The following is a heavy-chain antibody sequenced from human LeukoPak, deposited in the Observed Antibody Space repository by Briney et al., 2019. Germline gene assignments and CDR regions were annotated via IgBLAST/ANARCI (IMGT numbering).Heavy chain of an antibody. J-gene: IGHJ4*02. CDR2: IYYSGST. CDR3: ARDSRGFDY. D-gene: IGHD6-13*01. CDR1: GGSISSYY. V-gene: IGHV4-59*01. Sequence: SETLSLTCTVSGGSISSYYWSWIRQPPGKGLEWIGYIYYSGSTNYNPSLTSRGTISVDTSKNQFSLKLSSVTAADTAVYYCARDSRGFDYWGQGTLVTVSS.